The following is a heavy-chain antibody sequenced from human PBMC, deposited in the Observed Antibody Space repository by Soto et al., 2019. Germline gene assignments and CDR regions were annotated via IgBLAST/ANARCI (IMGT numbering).Heavy chain of an antibody. CDR3: ARAYGAGSYFSDY. V-gene: IGHV3-53*01. CDR1: ELTVSSNY. J-gene: IGHJ4*02. D-gene: IGHD3-10*01. CDR2: IYSDGST. Sequence: GGSLRLSCAASELTVSSNYMNWVRQAPGKGLEWVSVIYSDGSTYYADSVKGRFTISRDEFKNTLYLEMNSLRAEGTAVYYCARAYGAGSYFSDYWGQGTLVTVSS.